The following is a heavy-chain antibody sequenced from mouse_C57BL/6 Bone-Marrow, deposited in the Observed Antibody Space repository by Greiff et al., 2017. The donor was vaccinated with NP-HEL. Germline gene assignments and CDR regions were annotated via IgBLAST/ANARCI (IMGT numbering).Heavy chain of an antibody. CDR1: GFSLTSYG. CDR2: IWGDGST. J-gene: IGHJ3*01. Sequence: VKVVESGPGLVAPSQSLSITCTVSGFSLTSYGVSWVRQPPGKGLEWLGVIWGDGSTNYHSALISRLSISKDNSKSQVILKLTSLQTDDTTTYYGAKPNYSSWCAYWGQGTLVTVSA. D-gene: IGHD2-12*01. V-gene: IGHV2-3*01. CDR3: AKPNYSSWCAY.